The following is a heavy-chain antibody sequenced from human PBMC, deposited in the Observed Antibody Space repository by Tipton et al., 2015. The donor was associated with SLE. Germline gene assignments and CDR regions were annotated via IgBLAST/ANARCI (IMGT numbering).Heavy chain of an antibody. CDR1: GGSISSSSYY. CDR2: INHSGST. V-gene: IGHV4-39*07. Sequence: TLSLTCTVSGGSISSSSYYWGWIRQPPGKGLEWIGEINHSGSTNYNPSLKSRVTISVDTSKNQFSLKLSSVTAADTAVYYCARGDYDSIAYWGYWGQGTLVTVSS. D-gene: IGHD3-22*01. J-gene: IGHJ4*02. CDR3: ARGDYDSIAYWGY.